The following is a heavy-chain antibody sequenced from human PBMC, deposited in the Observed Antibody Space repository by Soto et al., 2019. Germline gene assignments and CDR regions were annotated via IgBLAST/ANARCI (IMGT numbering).Heavy chain of an antibody. J-gene: IGHJ4*02. CDR1: GGSMRNYF. V-gene: IGHV4-59*01. D-gene: IGHD6-13*01. CDR2: IHYSGTT. CDR3: AAGEDSSMNLAPYSLDF. Sequence: PSETLSLTCTVSGGSMRNYFWTWIRQPPGKGLEWIGYIHYSGTTSFFPSYNPSLRSRVTISEDTSKNQFSLKLLSVTTADTAVYFCAAGEDSSMNLAPYSLDFWGQGTLVTVSS.